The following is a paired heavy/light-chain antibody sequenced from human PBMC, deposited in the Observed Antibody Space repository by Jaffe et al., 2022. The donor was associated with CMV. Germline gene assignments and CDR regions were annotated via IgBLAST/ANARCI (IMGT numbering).Light chain of an antibody. CDR2: WAS. CDR3: QQYCSTPRT. J-gene: IGKJ1*01. Sequence: DIVMTQSPDSLAVSLGERATINCKSSQSVLYSSNNKDYLAWYQQKPGQPPKLLIRWASTREFGVPDRFSGSGSGTDFTLTISSLQAEDVAVYYCQQYCSTPRTFGQGTKVEIK. CDR1: QSVLYSSNNKDY. V-gene: IGKV4-1*01.
Heavy chain of an antibody. CDR3: ARDDWDIGVITAAMNPFHY. Sequence: EVQLVESGGGLVQPGGSLRLSCVGSGFTFGDYSMTWVRQTPGKGLECVASIRRDGSGKYYLDSVKGRFTISRDNAENSLYLQMNTLRVEDTAVYYCARDDWDIGVITAAMNPFHYWGQGTLVTVSS. CDR2: IRRDGSGK. D-gene: IGHD2-2*01. CDR1: GFTFGDYS. V-gene: IGHV3-7*01. J-gene: IGHJ4*02.